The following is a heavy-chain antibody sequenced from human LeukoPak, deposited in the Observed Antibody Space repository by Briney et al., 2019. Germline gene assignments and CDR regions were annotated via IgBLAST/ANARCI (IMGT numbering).Heavy chain of an antibody. Sequence: GGSLRLSCAASGFTFSNNWMHWVRQAPGKGLVWVSRINSDGRTTTYADSVKGRFTISRDTAKNSLYLQMDSLRAEDTAVYYCARDSDPRFDYWGQGTLVTVSS. CDR1: GFTFSNNW. CDR3: ARDSDPRFDY. V-gene: IGHV3-74*01. CDR2: INSDGRTT. J-gene: IGHJ4*02.